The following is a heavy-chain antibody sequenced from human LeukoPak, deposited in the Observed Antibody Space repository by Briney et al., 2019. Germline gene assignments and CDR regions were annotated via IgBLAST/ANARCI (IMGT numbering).Heavy chain of an antibody. CDR2: ISNDATKK. CDR1: GFTFSSCG. CDR3: ATAPEIVDPNC. V-gene: IGHV3-30*03. D-gene: IGHD3-16*02. J-gene: IGHJ4*02. Sequence: GRSLRLSCAAAGFTFSSCGMHWVRQAPGKGLERVAVISNDATKKYYVDSVKGRFTISRDNSKNTLYLQMNSLRAEDTAVYFCATAPEIVDPNCWGQGTLVTVSS.